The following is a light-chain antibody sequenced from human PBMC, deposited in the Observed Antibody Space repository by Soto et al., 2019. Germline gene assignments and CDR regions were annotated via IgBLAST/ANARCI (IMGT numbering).Light chain of an antibody. J-gene: IGLJ1*01. V-gene: IGLV2-23*01. CDR1: SSDVGSYNL. Sequence: LTQPASVSGSPGQSITISSAGTSSDVGSYNLVSWYQNHPGKAPKLMIYEGSKRPSGVSNRFSGSKSGNTASLTISGLQAADEADYFCFSYAGSSTYVFGTGTKVTVL. CDR3: FSYAGSSTYV. CDR2: EGS.